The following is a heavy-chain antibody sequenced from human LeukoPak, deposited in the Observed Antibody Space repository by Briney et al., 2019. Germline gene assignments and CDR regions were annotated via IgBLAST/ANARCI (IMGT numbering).Heavy chain of an antibody. V-gene: IGHV3-74*01. J-gene: IGHJ4*02. CDR3: TRPQDSYNSFDY. CDR2: INTDGSSR. D-gene: IGHD5-24*01. Sequence: PGGSLRLSCAASGFTFSSIWMHWVRQAPGKGLVWVSRINTDGSSRSYADSVKGRFTISRDNAKNTLYLQMDSLRAEDTALYYCTRPQDSYNSFDYWGQGTLVTVSS. CDR1: GFTFSSIW.